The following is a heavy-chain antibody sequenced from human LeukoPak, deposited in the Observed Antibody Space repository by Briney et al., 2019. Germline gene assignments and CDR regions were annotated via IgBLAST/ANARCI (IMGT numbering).Heavy chain of an antibody. J-gene: IGHJ5*02. CDR2: INPNSGGT. V-gene: IGHV1-2*02. CDR3: ARDAHNGYEFHDWFDP. CDR1: GYTFTDYY. D-gene: IGHD5-12*01. Sequence: ASVKVSCKASGYTFTDYYIHWVRQAPGQGLEWMGWINPNSGGTKYAQKFQGRVTMTTDTSISTAYKEMSRLTSDDTAVYYCARDAHNGYEFHDWFDPWGQGALVTVSS.